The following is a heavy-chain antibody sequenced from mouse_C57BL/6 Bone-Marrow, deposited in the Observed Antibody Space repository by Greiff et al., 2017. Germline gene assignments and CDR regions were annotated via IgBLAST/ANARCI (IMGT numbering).Heavy chain of an antibody. J-gene: IGHJ2*01. CDR1: GFNIKDYY. Sequence: EVQLQQSGAELVRPGASVKLSCTASGFNIKDYYMHWVKQRPEQGLEWIGRIDPEDGDTEYDPKFQGKATMTADKSSNTAYLQLSSLTSEDTAVYYCTTLYYGSRNHYWGQGTTLTVSS. CDR2: IDPEDGDT. D-gene: IGHD1-1*01. CDR3: TTLYYGSRNHY. V-gene: IGHV14-1*01.